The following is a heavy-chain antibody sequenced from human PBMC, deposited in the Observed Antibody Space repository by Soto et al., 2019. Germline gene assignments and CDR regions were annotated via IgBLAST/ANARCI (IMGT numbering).Heavy chain of an antibody. D-gene: IGHD3-10*01. Sequence: QVQLVQSGAELKKPGSSVKVSCKASGGTFSSYTISWVRQAPGQGLEWMGRIIPILGIANYAQKFQGRVTITADKSTSTAYMELSSLRSEDTAVYYWLHSRVRGVLQDYWGQGTLVTVSS. J-gene: IGHJ4*02. CDR2: IIPILGIA. CDR1: GGTFSSYT. V-gene: IGHV1-69*02. CDR3: LHSRVRGVLQDY.